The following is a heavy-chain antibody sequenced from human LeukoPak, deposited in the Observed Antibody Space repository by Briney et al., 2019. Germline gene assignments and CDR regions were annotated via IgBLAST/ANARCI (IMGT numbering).Heavy chain of an antibody. V-gene: IGHV4-39*02. CDR1: GGSISSNTYY. J-gene: IGHJ4*02. Sequence: SETLSLTCTVSGGSISSNTYYWGWIRQPPGKGLEWIGTIYYSGATYYNPSLKSRVTISVDTSKNQFSLKLSSVTAADTAVYYCARDIPGIAAAGNPLDYWGQGTLVTVSS. CDR2: IYYSGAT. CDR3: ARDIPGIAAAGNPLDY. D-gene: IGHD6-13*01.